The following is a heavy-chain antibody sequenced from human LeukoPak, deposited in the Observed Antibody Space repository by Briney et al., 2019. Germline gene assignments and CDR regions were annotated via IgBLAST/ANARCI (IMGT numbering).Heavy chain of an antibody. J-gene: IGHJ4*02. Sequence: KPGGSLRPSCAASGFTFSAYYMTWIRQAPGKGLEWVSYISRSGSTIYYADSVKGRFTISRDNAKNSLYLQMNSLRAEDTAVYYCARVPDYGGNPFDYWGQGTLVTVSS. CDR3: ARVPDYGGNPFDY. CDR1: GFTFSAYY. D-gene: IGHD4-23*01. V-gene: IGHV3-11*04. CDR2: ISRSGSTI.